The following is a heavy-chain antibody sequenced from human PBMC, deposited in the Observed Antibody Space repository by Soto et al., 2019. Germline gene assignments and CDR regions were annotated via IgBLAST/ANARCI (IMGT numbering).Heavy chain of an antibody. CDR2: IWYDGSNK. D-gene: IGHD3-9*01. Sequence: GGSLRLSCAASGFTFSSYGMHWVRQAPGKGLEWVAVIWYDGSNKYYADSVKGRFTISRDNSKNTLYLQMNSLRAEDTAVYYCARVQLRYFDWLSNHGAFDYWGQGTLVTVS. CDR1: GFTFSSYG. CDR3: ARVQLRYFDWLSNHGAFDY. J-gene: IGHJ4*02. V-gene: IGHV3-33*01.